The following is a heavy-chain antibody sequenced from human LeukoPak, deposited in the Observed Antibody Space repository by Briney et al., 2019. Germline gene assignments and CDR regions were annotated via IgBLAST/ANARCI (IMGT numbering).Heavy chain of an antibody. J-gene: IGHJ4*02. CDR1: GGSISSYY. CDR2: VYSSGST. CDR3: ARWDYGDYCFDY. V-gene: IGHV4-4*07. D-gene: IGHD4-17*01. Sequence: SDTLSLNCTVSGGSISSYYWSWIRQPAGKGLEWIGRVYSSGSTNYNPCLKSRVTMSVDTSKNQFSLKLSSVTAADTAVDYCARWDYGDYCFDYWGQGTLVTVSS.